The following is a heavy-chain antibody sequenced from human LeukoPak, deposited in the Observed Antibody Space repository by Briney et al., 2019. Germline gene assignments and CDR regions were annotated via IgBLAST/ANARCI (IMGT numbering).Heavy chain of an antibody. CDR2: IIPIFGTA. Sequence: ASVKVSCKASGGTFSSYAISWVRQAPGQRLEWMGGIIPIFGTANYAQKFQGRVTITADESTSTAYMELSSLRSEDTAVYYCARAVGDYGDYYFDYWGQGTLVTVSS. J-gene: IGHJ4*02. D-gene: IGHD4-17*01. CDR1: GGTFSSYA. V-gene: IGHV1-69*13. CDR3: ARAVGDYGDYYFDY.